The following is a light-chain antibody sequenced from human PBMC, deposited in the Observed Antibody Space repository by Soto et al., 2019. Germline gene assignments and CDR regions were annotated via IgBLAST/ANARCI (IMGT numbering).Light chain of an antibody. CDR1: NIGTKS. Sequence: SYELTQPPSVSVAPGKTATITCGGNNIGTKSVHWYQHKSGQAPMMIIYYDRDRPSGIPERFSGSNSGNTATLTISRVEAGDEADYYCRVWDSSSDHPVFGGGTKLTVL. CDR2: YDR. CDR3: RVWDSSSDHPV. J-gene: IGLJ3*02. V-gene: IGLV3-21*04.